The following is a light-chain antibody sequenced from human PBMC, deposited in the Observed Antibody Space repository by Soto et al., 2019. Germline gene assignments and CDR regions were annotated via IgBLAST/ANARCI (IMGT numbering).Light chain of an antibody. Sequence: EVVMTQSPAALSVSPGERATLSCRASQSISTNLAWYQQKHGQAPRLLIYAASARATGIPARFSGSGSGTEFTLTISSLQSEDFAVYYCQQYDNWPPITFGQGTRLEIK. V-gene: IGKV3-15*01. CDR1: QSISTN. CDR3: QQYDNWPPIT. CDR2: AAS. J-gene: IGKJ5*01.